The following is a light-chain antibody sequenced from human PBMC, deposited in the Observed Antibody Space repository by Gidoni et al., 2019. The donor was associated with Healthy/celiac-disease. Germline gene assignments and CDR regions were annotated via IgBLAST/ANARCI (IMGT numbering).Light chain of an antibody. CDR1: SSNIGSNT. J-gene: IGLJ2*01. Sequence: SVLTQPPSASVTPGQRVTISCSGSSSNIGSNTVNWYQQLPGTAPKLLIYSNNQRPSGVPDRFSGSKSGTSASLAISGLQSEDEADYYCAAWDDSPNGLVFGGGTKLTVL. CDR2: SNN. V-gene: IGLV1-44*01. CDR3: AAWDDSPNGLV.